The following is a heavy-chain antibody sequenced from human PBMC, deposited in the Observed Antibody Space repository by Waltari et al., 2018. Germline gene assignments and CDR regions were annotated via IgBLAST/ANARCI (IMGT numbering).Heavy chain of an antibody. J-gene: IGHJ4*02. V-gene: IGHV3-53*01. Sequence: EVQLVASGGGLIQPGGSLSLSCAASGFTVRCNYMSWVRQAPGKGLELVSVFYSGGSTYYADSVKGRFTISRDNSKNTLYLQMNSLRTEDTAVYYCARGDGVRGVIFDYWGQGTLVTVSS. CDR1: GFTVRCNY. CDR2: FYSGGST. D-gene: IGHD3-10*01. CDR3: ARGDGVRGVIFDY.